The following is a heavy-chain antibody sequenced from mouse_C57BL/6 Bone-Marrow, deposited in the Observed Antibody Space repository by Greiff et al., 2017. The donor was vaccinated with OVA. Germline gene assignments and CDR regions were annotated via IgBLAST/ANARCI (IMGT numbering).Heavy chain of an antibody. J-gene: IGHJ1*03. CDR2: ISNLAYSI. CDR3: ARPHYYGSSDWYFDV. D-gene: IGHD1-1*01. V-gene: IGHV5-15*01. Sequence: DVKLVESGGGLVQPGGSLKLSCAASGFTFSDYGMAWVRQAPRKGPEWVAFISNLAYSIYYADTVTGRFTISRENAKNTLYLEMSSLRSEDTAMYYCARPHYYGSSDWYFDVWGTGTTVTVSS. CDR1: GFTFSDYG.